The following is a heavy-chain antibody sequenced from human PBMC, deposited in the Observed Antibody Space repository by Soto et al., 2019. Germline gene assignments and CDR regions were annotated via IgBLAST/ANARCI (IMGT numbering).Heavy chain of an antibody. V-gene: IGHV4-4*02. Sequence: SETLSLTCAVSGGSISSSNWWSWVRQPPGEGLEWIGEIYHSGSTNYNPSLKSRVTISVDKSKNQFSLKLSSVTAADTAVYYCARAAMGGSSWPFDYWGQGTLVTVS. D-gene: IGHD6-13*01. CDR3: ARAAMGGSSWPFDY. CDR2: IYHSGST. CDR1: GGSISSSNW. J-gene: IGHJ4*02.